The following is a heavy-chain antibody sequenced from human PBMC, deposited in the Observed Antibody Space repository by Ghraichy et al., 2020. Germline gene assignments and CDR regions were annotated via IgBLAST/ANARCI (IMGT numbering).Heavy chain of an antibody. V-gene: IGHV3-21*01. CDR2: ISSSSSYI. CDR3: ASCPHGSSLYYFDY. J-gene: IGHJ4*02. Sequence: GGSLRLSCAASGFTFSSYSMNWVRQAPGKGLEWVSSISSSSSYIYYADSVKGRFTISRDNAKNSLYLQMNSLRAEDTAVYYCASCPHGSSLYYFDYWGQGTLVTVSS. CDR1: GFTFSSYS. D-gene: IGHD1-26*01.